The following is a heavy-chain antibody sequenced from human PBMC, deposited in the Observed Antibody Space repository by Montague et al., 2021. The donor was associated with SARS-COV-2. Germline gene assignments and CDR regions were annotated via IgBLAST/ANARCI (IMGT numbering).Heavy chain of an antibody. CDR1: GAFITSHY. CDR3: VRDLYCRSTACIGNAFDV. D-gene: IGHD2-2*01. V-gene: IGHV4-59*11. Sequence: SETLSLTCTVSGAFITSHYWSWIRQPPGKGLEWIGNVFSGGNSKXNPSLKSRVTLSVDTSKNQFSLKLTSVTTAGTALYYCVRDLYCRSTACIGNAFDVWGQGTMVSVFS. CDR2: VFSGGNS. J-gene: IGHJ3*01.